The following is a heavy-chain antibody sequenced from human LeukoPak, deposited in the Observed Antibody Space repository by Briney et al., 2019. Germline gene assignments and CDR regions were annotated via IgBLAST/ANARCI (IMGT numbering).Heavy chain of an antibody. CDR1: GYTFTGYY. J-gene: IGHJ6*02. Sequence: ASVKVSCKASGYTFTGYYMHWVRQAPGQGLEWMGWINPNCGGTNYAQKFQGRVTMTRDTSISTAYMELSRLRSDDTAVYYCASRGDYGDYDYYGMDVWGQGTTVTVSS. D-gene: IGHD4-17*01. CDR3: ASRGDYGDYDYYGMDV. V-gene: IGHV1-2*02. CDR2: INPNCGGT.